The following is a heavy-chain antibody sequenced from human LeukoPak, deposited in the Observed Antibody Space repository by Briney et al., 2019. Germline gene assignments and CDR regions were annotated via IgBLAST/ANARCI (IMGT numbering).Heavy chain of an antibody. D-gene: IGHD3-10*01. V-gene: IGHV4-34*01. J-gene: IGHJ4*02. CDR2: INHSGST. CDR1: GGSFSGYY. CDR3: ARGRGYGSGSYCY. Sequence: GALRLSCAVYGGSFSGYYWSWIRQPPGKGVEWIGEINHSGSTNYNPSLKSRVTISVDTSKNQFSLKLSSVTAADTAVYYCARGRGYGSGSYCYWGQGTLVTVSS.